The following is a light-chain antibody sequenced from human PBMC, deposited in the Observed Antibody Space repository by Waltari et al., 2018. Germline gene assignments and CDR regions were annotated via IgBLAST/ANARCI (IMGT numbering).Light chain of an antibody. J-gene: IGLJ2*01. CDR3: CSFAGSNNLGL. CDR2: DVS. V-gene: IGLV2-11*01. Sequence: QSALPQPRSVSGSPGQSVTISCTGTSRDVGGYNYVSWYQHHPGKAPKLIIYDVSRRPSGVPDRFSGSKSANTASLTISGLQAEDEADYFCCSFAGSNNLGLFGGGTKLTVL. CDR1: SRDVGGYNY.